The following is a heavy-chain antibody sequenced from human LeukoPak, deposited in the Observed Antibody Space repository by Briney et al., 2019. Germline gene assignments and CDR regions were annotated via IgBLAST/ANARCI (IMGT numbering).Heavy chain of an antibody. CDR1: GYSFTSYW. D-gene: IGHD3-10*01. CDR2: IYPGDSDT. V-gene: IGHV5-51*01. J-gene: IGHJ5*02. Sequence: AGESQKISCKGSGYSFTSYWIGWVRQMPGKGLEWMGIIYPGDSDTRYSPSFQGQVTISADKSISTAYLQWSSLKASDTAMYYCARSGYYGSGSYYGWFDPWGQGTLVTVSS. CDR3: ARSGYYGSGSYYGWFDP.